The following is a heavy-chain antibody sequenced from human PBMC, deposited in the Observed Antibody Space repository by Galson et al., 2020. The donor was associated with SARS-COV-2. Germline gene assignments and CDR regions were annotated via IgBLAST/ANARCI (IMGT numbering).Heavy chain of an antibody. V-gene: IGHV3-48*01. CDR1: GFTLSSYA. J-gene: IGHJ5*02. CDR2: ISGSGRTI. CDR3: ARDQGGYVNWFDP. Sequence: GGSLRLSCAASGFTLSSYAMNWVRQAPGKGLEWVSYISGSGRTIYYTGSVRGRFTITRDTSKNSLYLEMNNLGAEDTAVYYCARDQGGYVNWFDPWGQGTLVTVSS. D-gene: IGHD3-22*01.